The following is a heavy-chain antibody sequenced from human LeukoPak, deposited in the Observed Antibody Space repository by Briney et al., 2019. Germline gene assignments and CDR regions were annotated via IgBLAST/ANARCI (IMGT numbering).Heavy chain of an antibody. J-gene: IGHJ4*02. CDR3: ARSSGNFPRFDY. CDR1: GFTFSSYG. D-gene: IGHD1-26*01. Sequence: PGRSLRLSCAASGFTFSSYGMPWVRQAPGKGLEWVAVIWYDGSNKYYADSVKGRFTISRDNSKNTLYLQMNSLRAEDTAVYYCARSSGNFPRFDYWGQGTLVTVSS. CDR2: IWYDGSNK. V-gene: IGHV3-33*01.